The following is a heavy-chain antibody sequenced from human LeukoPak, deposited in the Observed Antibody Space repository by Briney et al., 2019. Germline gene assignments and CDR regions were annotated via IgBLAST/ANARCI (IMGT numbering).Heavy chain of an antibody. Sequence: GGSLRLSCAASGFSFSNYGMHWVRKAPGKGLEWVAVIWYDGNEKHYVDSVKGRFTISRDNFKNTLYLQMNSLGADDSAVYYCVRGSGGNGYGYWGDNWGQGTLVTVSS. CDR2: IWYDGNEK. V-gene: IGHV3-33*01. CDR3: VRGSGGNGYGYWGDN. J-gene: IGHJ4*02. CDR1: GFSFSNYG. D-gene: IGHD5-12*01.